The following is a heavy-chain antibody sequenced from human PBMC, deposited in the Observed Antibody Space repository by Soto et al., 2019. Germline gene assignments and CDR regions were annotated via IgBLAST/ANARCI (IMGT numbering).Heavy chain of an antibody. CDR1: GGTFSSYS. CDR2: IIPIFGTA. J-gene: IGHJ4*02. Sequence: QVQLVQSGAEVKKPGSSVKVSCKASGGTFSSYSINWVRQAPGQGLEWMGEIIPIFGTANYAQKFQGRVTITADESTSTAYMELSSLRSVGTAVYYCARDGGRHSGGIDYWGQGTLVTVSS. V-gene: IGHV1-69*01. D-gene: IGHD1-26*01. CDR3: ARDGGRHSGGIDY.